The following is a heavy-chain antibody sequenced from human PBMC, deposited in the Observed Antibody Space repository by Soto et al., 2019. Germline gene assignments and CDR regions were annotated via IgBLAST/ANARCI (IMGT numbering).Heavy chain of an antibody. Sequence: SQTLSLTCAISGDSVSRNSAAWNWIRPSPSRGLEWLGRTYFRSKWYNDYAESVRSRITIDPDTSKNQFSLHLNSVTPEDTAVYYCVRLVGNSWLDFWGQGTLVTVSS. D-gene: IGHD2-2*01. CDR2: TYFRSKWYN. J-gene: IGHJ5*01. CDR3: VRLVGNSWLDF. CDR1: GDSVSRNSAA. V-gene: IGHV6-1*01.